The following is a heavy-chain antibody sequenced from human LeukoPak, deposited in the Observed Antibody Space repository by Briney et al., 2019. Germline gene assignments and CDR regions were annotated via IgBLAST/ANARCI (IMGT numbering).Heavy chain of an antibody. Sequence: GESLKISCKGSGYSFANYWIGWVRQMPGKGLEWMGIMYPGDSDTKYSPSFQGQVTISAHKSISTAYLQWSSLKASDTAMYYCATSGSGRRGGKKNWFDPWGQGTLVTVSS. D-gene: IGHD3-10*01. CDR1: GYSFANYW. CDR3: ATSGSGRRGGKKNWFDP. CDR2: MYPGDSDT. V-gene: IGHV5-51*01. J-gene: IGHJ5*02.